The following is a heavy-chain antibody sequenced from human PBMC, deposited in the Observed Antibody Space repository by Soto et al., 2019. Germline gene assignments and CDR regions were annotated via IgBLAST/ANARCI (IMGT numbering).Heavy chain of an antibody. V-gene: IGHV3-7*03. J-gene: IGHJ4*02. Sequence: GWSLRLSCEAPGFPFNNYWMNWVRQAPGKGLEWVANINQDGSQTNYVDSVKGRFTISRDNAKNSLYLQMNSLRAEDTAVYYCARGTPTPGLDYWGQGTLVTVSS. D-gene: IGHD2-15*01. CDR1: GFPFNNYW. CDR3: ARGTPTPGLDY. CDR2: INQDGSQT.